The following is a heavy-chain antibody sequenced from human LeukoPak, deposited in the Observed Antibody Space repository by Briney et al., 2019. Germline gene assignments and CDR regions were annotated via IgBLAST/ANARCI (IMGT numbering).Heavy chain of an antibody. J-gene: IGHJ4*02. V-gene: IGHV3-33*01. CDR1: GFTFSSYG. CDR3: ARDFKGSYYFDY. Sequence: GRSLRLSCAAPGFTFSSYGMHWVRQAPGKGLEWVAVIWYDGSNKYYADSVKGRFTISRDNSKNTPYPQMNSLRAEDTAVYYCARDFKGSYYFDYWGQGALVTVSS. CDR2: IWYDGSNK.